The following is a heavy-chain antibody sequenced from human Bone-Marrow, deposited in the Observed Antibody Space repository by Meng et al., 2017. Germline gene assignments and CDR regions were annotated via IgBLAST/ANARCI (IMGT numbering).Heavy chain of an antibody. Sequence: VQRVGSGGVVVTPGGARRLSCAASGFTFDDYAMHWVRQAPGKGLEWVAVIWYDGSNKYYADSVKGRFTISRDNSKNTLYLQMNSLRAEDTAVYYCARELVDDDYWGQGTLVTVSS. J-gene: IGHJ4*02. CDR1: GFTFDDYA. CDR3: ARELVDDDY. V-gene: IGHV3-33*08. CDR2: IWYDGSNK. D-gene: IGHD3/OR15-3a*01.